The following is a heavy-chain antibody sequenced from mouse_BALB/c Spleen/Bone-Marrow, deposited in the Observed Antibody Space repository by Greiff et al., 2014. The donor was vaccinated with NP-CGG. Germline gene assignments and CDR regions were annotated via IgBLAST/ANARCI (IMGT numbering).Heavy chain of an antibody. J-gene: IGHJ3*01. CDR3: ARGYDEGFAY. V-gene: IGHV14-3*02. D-gene: IGHD2-14*01. Sequence: EVKLMESGAELVKPGASVKLSCTASGFNIKDTYMHWVKQRPEQGLEWIGRTDPANGNTRYDPKFQGKATITADTSSNTAYLQLSSLTSEDTAVYYCARGYDEGFAYWGQGTLVTVSA. CDR1: GFNIKDTY. CDR2: TDPANGNT.